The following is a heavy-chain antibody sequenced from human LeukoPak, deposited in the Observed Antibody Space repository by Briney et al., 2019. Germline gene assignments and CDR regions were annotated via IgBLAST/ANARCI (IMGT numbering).Heavy chain of an antibody. CDR1: GFTVSSNY. J-gene: IGHJ4*02. Sequence: GGSLRLSCAASGFTVSSNYMSWVRQAPGKGLVWVSVIYSGGSTYYADSVKGRFTISRDNSKNTLYLQMNSLRAEDTAVYYCARAPTGTTWHYFDYWGQGTLVTVSS. D-gene: IGHD1-7*01. CDR3: ARAPTGTTWHYFDY. CDR2: IYSGGST. V-gene: IGHV3-53*01.